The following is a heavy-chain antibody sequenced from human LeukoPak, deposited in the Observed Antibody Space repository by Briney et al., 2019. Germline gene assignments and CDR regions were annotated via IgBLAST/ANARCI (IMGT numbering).Heavy chain of an antibody. D-gene: IGHD3-22*01. CDR2: IHHSGTI. CDR3: AGGNDDSKLHH. CDR1: ADSVTSGNYY. V-gene: IGHV4-31*03. Sequence: SETLSLTCSVSADSVTSGNYYWSWIRQHPEKGPECIGHIHHSGTIYYNPSLLRRATISVDASKNQFSLRLSSVTAADTALYYCAGGNDDSKLHHWGQGTLVTVSS. J-gene: IGHJ1*01.